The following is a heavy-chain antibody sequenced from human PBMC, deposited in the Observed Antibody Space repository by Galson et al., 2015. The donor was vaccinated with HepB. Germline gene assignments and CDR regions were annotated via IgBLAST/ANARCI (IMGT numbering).Heavy chain of an antibody. V-gene: IGHV3-74*03. CDR1: GFTFSTYY. CDR3: ARGGGTWSGDY. D-gene: IGHD1-1*01. CDR2: IKSDGSST. J-gene: IGHJ4*02. Sequence: SLRLSCAASGFTFSTYYMHWVRQAPGKGLVWVSGIKSDGSSTTYADSVKGRFTISRDNAKNTLYLQMNSLRGDDTAMYYCARGGGTWSGDYWGQGALVTVSS.